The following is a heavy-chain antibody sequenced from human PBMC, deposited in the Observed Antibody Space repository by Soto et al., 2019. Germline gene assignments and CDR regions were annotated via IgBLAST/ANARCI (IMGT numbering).Heavy chain of an antibody. CDR3: ARQMGYSSSWYDSGFDY. CDR2: IYYSGST. CDR1: GGSIRSYY. J-gene: IGHJ4*02. V-gene: IGHV4-59*01. Sequence: ASXTLSLTCTVSGGSIRSYYWSWIRQPPCKGLEWIGHIYYSGSTNYKSSLKSRVTISVDTSKNQFSLKLSSVTAADTAVYYCARQMGYSSSWYDSGFDYWGQGTLVTVSS. D-gene: IGHD6-13*01.